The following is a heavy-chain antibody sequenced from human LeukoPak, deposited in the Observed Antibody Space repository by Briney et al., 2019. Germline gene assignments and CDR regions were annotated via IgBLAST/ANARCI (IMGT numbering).Heavy chain of an antibody. CDR1: GFTFSSYA. J-gene: IGHJ6*02. Sequence: PGGSLRLSCAASGFTFSSYAMSWVRQAPGKGLEWVASIKKDGGEKYYEDPVKGRFTISRDNAKDSLYLQMNSLRAEDTAVYYCARGHYGMDVWGQGTTVTVSS. CDR2: IKKDGGEK. V-gene: IGHV3-7*01. CDR3: ARGHYGMDV.